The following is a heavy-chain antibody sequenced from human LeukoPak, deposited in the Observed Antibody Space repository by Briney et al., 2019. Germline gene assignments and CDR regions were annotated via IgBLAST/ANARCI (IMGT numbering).Heavy chain of an antibody. CDR1: GGSISSYY. V-gene: IGHV4-4*07. Sequence: SETLSLTFTVSGGSISSYYWSWIRQPAGKGLEWIGRIYRSGSTNYNPSLKSRVTMSVDTSKNQFSLKLRSVTAADTAVYYCARSPGDSSGWYPWFDYWGQGTLVTVSS. D-gene: IGHD6-19*01. CDR2: IYRSGST. CDR3: ARSPGDSSGWYPWFDY. J-gene: IGHJ4*02.